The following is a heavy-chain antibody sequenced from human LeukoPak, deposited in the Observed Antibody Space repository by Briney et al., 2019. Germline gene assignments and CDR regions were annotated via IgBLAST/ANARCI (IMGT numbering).Heavy chain of an antibody. J-gene: IGHJ5*02. CDR3: TRVGELLWFGELLPNWFDP. D-gene: IGHD3-10*01. CDR1: GFTLGDFS. V-gene: IGHV3-49*04. Sequence: GGSRRPAWTAAGFTLGDFSISWVRQAPGKGRGWGGFIRSKAYGGTTEYAASVKGRFTISRDDSKSIAYLQMNSLKTEDTAVYYCTRVGELLWFGELLPNWFDPWGQGTLVTVSS. CDR2: IRSKAYGGTT.